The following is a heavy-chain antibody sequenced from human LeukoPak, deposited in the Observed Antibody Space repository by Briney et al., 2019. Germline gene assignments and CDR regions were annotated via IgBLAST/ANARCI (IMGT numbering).Heavy chain of an antibody. CDR3: ARVLYYDSSGYYYDWFDP. V-gene: IGHV1-69*05. CDR2: IIPIFGTA. D-gene: IGHD3-22*01. CDR1: GGTFSSYA. Sequence: ASVKVSCNASGGTFSSYAISWVRQAPGQGLEWMGGIIPIFGTANYAQKFQGRVTITTDESTSTAYMELSSLRSEHTAVYYCARVLYYDSSGYYYDWFDPWGQGTLVTVSS. J-gene: IGHJ5*02.